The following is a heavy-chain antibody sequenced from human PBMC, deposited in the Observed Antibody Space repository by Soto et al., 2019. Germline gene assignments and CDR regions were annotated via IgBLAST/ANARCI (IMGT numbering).Heavy chain of an antibody. CDR3: ARVRYFAPDP. Sequence: QVQLQESGPGLVKPSETLSLTCTVSGASLTIGNHYWSWIRQPPGKGLEWIGYISYDANTNYHPPLKSRVTTPADMSKNRFSLSLSSVTAADTAVYYCARVRYFAPDPWGQGTLVTVSS. CDR1: GASLTIGNHY. CDR2: ISYDANT. D-gene: IGHD3-9*01. V-gene: IGHV4-61*01. J-gene: IGHJ5*02.